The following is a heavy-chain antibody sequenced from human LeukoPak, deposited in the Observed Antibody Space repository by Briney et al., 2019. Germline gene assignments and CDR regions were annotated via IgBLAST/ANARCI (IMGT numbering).Heavy chain of an antibody. J-gene: IGHJ5*02. CDR1: GGSISGYY. Sequence: SETLSLTCTVSGGSISGYYWSWIRQPAGKGLEWIGHIYNSESITYNPSLKSRATMSIDTSKNQFSLTLNSVTAADTAVYYCERDRSSSYTRDWFDPWGQGVLVTVSS. CDR2: IYNSESI. CDR3: ERDRSSSYTRDWFDP. V-gene: IGHV4-4*07. D-gene: IGHD6-13*01.